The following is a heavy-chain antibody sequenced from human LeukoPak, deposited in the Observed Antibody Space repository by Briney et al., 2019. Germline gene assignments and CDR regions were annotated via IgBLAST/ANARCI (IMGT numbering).Heavy chain of an antibody. CDR3: AKEFNRGLPDY. J-gene: IGHJ4*02. D-gene: IGHD2-21*01. CDR2: ISYDGSNE. V-gene: IGHV3-30*18. CDR1: GFTFSTYG. Sequence: GGSLRLSCAASGFTFSTYGMHWVRQAPGKGLEWVAVISYDGSNEYYADSVRGRFTISRDNSKNTLYLQMSSLRAEDTAVYYCAKEFNRGLPDYWGQGTLVTVPS.